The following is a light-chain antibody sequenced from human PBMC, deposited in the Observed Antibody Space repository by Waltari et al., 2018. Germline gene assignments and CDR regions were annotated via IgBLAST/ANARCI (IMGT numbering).Light chain of an antibody. J-gene: IGKJ3*01. CDR1: QAIRSY. CDR3: QQLDSYPFT. CDR2: ATS. Sequence: IQLTQSQSSLSASAGDRVTITCRASQAIRSYLAWYQQKPGKAPKVLIYATSTLQSGVPSRFSVSGSETDFTLTISSLQPEDFATYYCQQLDSYPFTFGPGTKVDIK. V-gene: IGKV1-9*01.